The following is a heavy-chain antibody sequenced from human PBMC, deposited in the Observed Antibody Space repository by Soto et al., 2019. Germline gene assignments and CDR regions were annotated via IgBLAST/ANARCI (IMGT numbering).Heavy chain of an antibody. J-gene: IGHJ3*01. CDR2: TYWDDDN. D-gene: IGHD3-10*01. V-gene: IGHV2-5*02. CDR1: GVPITTQGVG. CDR3: AHNLALLSTWNYGSFAF. Sequence: QITLRASGPTLVTPTQPLTLTCSLSGVPITTQGVGVLWVRQPPGKAMEWLAFTYWDDDNRYNQSLKPRLTTMKDASRNQVVRLMTGMDSTDTVTCYWAHNLALLSTWNYGSFAFWCDGTMVTV.